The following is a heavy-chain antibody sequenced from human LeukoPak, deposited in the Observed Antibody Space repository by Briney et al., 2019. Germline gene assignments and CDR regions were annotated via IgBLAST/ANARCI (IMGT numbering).Heavy chain of an antibody. Sequence: GGSLRLSCAGSGFSFSSHGMNWVRQAPGKGLEWVSGISPSGDITYYADSVKGRFTISRDNSKNTLYLQMNSLRAEDTAVYYCAKRYSSGWSITQTGVYYFDYWGQGTLVTVSS. CDR1: GFSFSSHG. CDR2: ISPSGDIT. J-gene: IGHJ4*02. CDR3: AKRYSSGWSITQTGVYYFDY. V-gene: IGHV3-23*01. D-gene: IGHD6-19*01.